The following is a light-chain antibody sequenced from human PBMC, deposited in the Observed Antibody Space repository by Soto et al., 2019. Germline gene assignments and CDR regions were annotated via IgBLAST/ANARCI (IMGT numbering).Light chain of an antibody. CDR3: QQYNSYPWT. CDR2: KAS. CDR1: QSISSW. J-gene: IGKJ1*01. V-gene: IGKV1-5*03. Sequence: DIQMTQSPSTLSASVGDRVTITCRASQSISSWLAWYQQKPGKAPKLLIYKASSLESGVPSRFSGSGSETESTLTISSLQPDDFATYYCQQYNSYPWTFGQGTKVEIK.